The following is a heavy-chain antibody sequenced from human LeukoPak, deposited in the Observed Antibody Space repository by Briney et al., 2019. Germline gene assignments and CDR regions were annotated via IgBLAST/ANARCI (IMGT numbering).Heavy chain of an antibody. CDR2: ISSSSSYI. Sequence: PGGSLRLSCAASDVTVSSYSMNWVREAPGKGLEWVSSISSSSSYIYYADSVKGRFTISRDNAKNSLYLQMNSLRAEDTAVYYCARAVSLEEQWLPGGYWGQGTLVTVSS. D-gene: IGHD6-19*01. CDR3: ARAVSLEEQWLPGGY. V-gene: IGHV3-21*01. J-gene: IGHJ4*02. CDR1: DVTVSSYS.